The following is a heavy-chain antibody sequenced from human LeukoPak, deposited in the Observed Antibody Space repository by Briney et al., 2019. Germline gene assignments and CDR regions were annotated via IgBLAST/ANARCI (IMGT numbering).Heavy chain of an antibody. J-gene: IGHJ4*02. D-gene: IGHD1-14*01. CDR2: ISPSGIT. Sequence: SETLSLTCTVSGASITTYYWSWIRQPAGERPEWIGRISPSGITKYNPSLRGRVAVSVDTSKGQFSLNLTSMTAADTAIYYCARDPGKYASDYWGLGILVTVSS. CDR1: GASITTYY. V-gene: IGHV4-4*07. CDR3: ARDPGKYASDY.